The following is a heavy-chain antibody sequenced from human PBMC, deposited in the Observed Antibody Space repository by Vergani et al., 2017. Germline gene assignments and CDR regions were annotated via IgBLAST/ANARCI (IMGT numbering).Heavy chain of an antibody. CDR1: GGTFSSYA. CDR3: AGENCSSTSCYPYLFYP. Sequence: QVQLVQSGAEVKKPGSSVKVSCKASGGTFSSYAISWVRQAPGQGLEWMGGFIPIFGTANYAQKLQGRVTITEDEATSTAYMELSSLRSEDTAVYYCAGENCSSTSCYPYLFYPWGQGTLVTVSS. J-gene: IGHJ5*02. V-gene: IGHV1-69*01. CDR2: FIPIFGTA. D-gene: IGHD2-2*01.